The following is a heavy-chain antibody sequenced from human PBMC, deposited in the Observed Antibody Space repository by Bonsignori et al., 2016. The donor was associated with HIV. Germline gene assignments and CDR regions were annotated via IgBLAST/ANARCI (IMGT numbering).Heavy chain of an antibody. D-gene: IGHD3-3*01. V-gene: IGHV3-48*03. J-gene: IGHJ4*02. CDR2: ISSSGSTI. Sequence: WIRQPPGKGLEWVSYISSSGSTIYYADSVKGRFTISRDNAKNSLYLQMNSLRAEDTAVYYCARDPRITIFGVVNYFDYWGQGTLVTVSS. CDR3: ARDPRITIFGVVNYFDY.